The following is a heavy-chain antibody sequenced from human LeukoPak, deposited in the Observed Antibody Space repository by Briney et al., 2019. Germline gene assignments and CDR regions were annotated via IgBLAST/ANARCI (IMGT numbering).Heavy chain of an antibody. D-gene: IGHD6-13*01. V-gene: IGHV3-74*01. J-gene: IGHJ4*02. CDR3: AKEGSFHFDY. Sequence: GGSLRLSCAASGFTFSNYWIHWVRQAPGKGLVWVSRINNDGTSTSYADSVKGRFTISRDNSKNTLYLQMNSLRAEDTAVYYCAKEGSFHFDYWGQGTLVTVSS. CDR2: INNDGTST. CDR1: GFTFSNYW.